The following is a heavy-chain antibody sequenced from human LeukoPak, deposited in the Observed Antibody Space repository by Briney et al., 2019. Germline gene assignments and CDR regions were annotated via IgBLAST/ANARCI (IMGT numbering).Heavy chain of an antibody. CDR3: ARTTEGYAGGPGYSYYYYMDV. J-gene: IGHJ6*03. CDR2: IHYSGST. Sequence: SETLSLTCAVYNGFDSYYMTIVRQPPGKGLEWIGYIHYSGSTHYNPSLKSRVTISVDTSKNQVSLKLRSVTAADTAVYYCARTTEGYAGGPGYSYYYYMDVWGKGTTVTISS. D-gene: IGHD5-12*01. CDR1: NGFDSYY. V-gene: IGHV4-59*02.